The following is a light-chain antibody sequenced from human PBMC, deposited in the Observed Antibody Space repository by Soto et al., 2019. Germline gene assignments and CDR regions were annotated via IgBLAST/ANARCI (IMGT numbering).Light chain of an antibody. CDR2: GNS. J-gene: IGLJ3*02. CDR3: QSYDSSQSGSV. Sequence: QSVLTQPPSVSGAPGQRVTISCTGSSSNIGAGYDVHWYQQLPGTAPKLLIYGNSNRPSGVPDRFSGSKSGTSASLAITGLQAEDEVDYYCQSYDSSQSGSVFGGGTKVTVL. CDR1: SSNIGAGYD. V-gene: IGLV1-40*01.